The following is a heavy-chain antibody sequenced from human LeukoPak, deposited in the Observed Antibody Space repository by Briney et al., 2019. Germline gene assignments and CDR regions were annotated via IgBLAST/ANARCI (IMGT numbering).Heavy chain of an antibody. J-gene: IGHJ4*02. CDR3: TRLPEGCSSTSCYYDY. V-gene: IGHV3-73*01. Sequence: GGSLRLSCAASGFTFSGSAIHWVRQASGKGLEWVGRIRSKTNSYATAYAASVKGRFTISRDDSKNTAYLQLNSLKNEDTAVYYCTRLPEGCSSTSCYYDYWGQGTLVTVSS. CDR1: GFTFSGSA. D-gene: IGHD2-2*01. CDR2: IRSKTNSYAT.